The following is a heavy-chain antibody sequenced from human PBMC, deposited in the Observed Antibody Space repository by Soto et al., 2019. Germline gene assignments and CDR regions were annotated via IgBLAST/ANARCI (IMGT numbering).Heavy chain of an antibody. CDR1: GGTFSSYA. CDR2: IIPIFGTA. Sequence: ASVKVSCKASGGTFSSYAISWVRQAPGQGLEWMGGIIPIFGTANYAQKFQGRVTITADESTSTAYMELSSLRSEDTAVYYCARDRTEAGAQGSFDAFDIWGQGTMVTVSS. J-gene: IGHJ3*02. D-gene: IGHD1-26*01. V-gene: IGHV1-69*13. CDR3: ARDRTEAGAQGSFDAFDI.